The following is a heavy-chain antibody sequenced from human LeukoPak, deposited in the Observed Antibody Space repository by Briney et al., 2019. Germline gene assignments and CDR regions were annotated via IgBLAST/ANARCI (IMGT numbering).Heavy chain of an antibody. CDR3: ARLIEYRTSSRVFDI. CDR2: ITTYNGNT. V-gene: IGHV1-18*01. D-gene: IGHD6-6*01. CDR1: GYSLTTYG. J-gene: IGHJ3*02. Sequence: ASVKVSCKASGYSLTTYGITWVRQAPGQGLEWMGWITTYNGNTNYARKLQGRVTMTTDTSTNTAYMELGSLRPDDTAVNYCARLIEYRTSSRVFDIWGQGTMVTVSS.